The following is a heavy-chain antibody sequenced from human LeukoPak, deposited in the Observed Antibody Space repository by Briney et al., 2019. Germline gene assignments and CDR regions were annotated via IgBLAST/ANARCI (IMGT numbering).Heavy chain of an antibody. V-gene: IGHV4-34*01. J-gene: IGHJ5*02. CDR1: GGSFSGYY. D-gene: IGHD6-13*01. CDR3: AIQKAAAGNNWFDP. Sequence: PSETLSPTCAVHGGSFSGYYWSWIRQPPGKGLEWIGEINHSGSTNYNPSLKSRVTISVDTSKNQFSLKLSSVTAADTAVYYCAIQKAAAGNNWFDPWGQGTLVTVSS. CDR2: INHSGST.